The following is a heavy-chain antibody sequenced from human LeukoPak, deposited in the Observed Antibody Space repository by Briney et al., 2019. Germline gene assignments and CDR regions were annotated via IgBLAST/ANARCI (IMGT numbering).Heavy chain of an antibody. Sequence: SETLSLTCTVSGGSISSYYWSWIRQPAGKGLEWIGRTYTSGSTNYNPSLKSRVTMSVDTSKNQFSLKLSSVTAADTAVYYCARQVDGSGPQYYFDYWGQGTLVTVSS. CDR3: ARQVDGSGPQYYFDY. D-gene: IGHD6-19*01. V-gene: IGHV4-4*07. J-gene: IGHJ4*02. CDR2: TYTSGST. CDR1: GGSISSYY.